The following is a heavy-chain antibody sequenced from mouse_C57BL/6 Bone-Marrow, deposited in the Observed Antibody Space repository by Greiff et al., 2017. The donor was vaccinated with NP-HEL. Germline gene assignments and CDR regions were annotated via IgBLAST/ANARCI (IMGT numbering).Heavy chain of an antibody. J-gene: IGHJ4*01. D-gene: IGHD2-14*01. V-gene: IGHV1-81*01. CDR2: IYPSSGNT. CDR1: GYTFTSYG. CDR3: ARSFDPYRGMDY. Sequence: QVHVKQSGAELARPGASVKLSCKASGYTFTSYGISWVKQRTGQGLEWIGEIYPSSGNTYYNEKFKGKATLSADTSSSTAYMWLRSMTAEDSAVYFCARSFDPYRGMDYWGQGTSVTVSS.